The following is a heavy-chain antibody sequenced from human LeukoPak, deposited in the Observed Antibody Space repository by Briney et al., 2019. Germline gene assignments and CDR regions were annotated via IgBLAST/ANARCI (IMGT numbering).Heavy chain of an antibody. V-gene: IGHV3-30*02. CDR3: GGLAVFDY. D-gene: IGHD2-15*01. Sequence: PGGSLRLSCVGSTFTFSNYDMHWARQAPGKGLEWVTFIRSDGSDKYYADSVKGRFTISRDNSRNTLYLQMNSLRPEDTAVYYCGGLAVFDYWGQGTLVTVSS. J-gene: IGHJ4*02. CDR1: TFTFSNYD. CDR2: IRSDGSDK.